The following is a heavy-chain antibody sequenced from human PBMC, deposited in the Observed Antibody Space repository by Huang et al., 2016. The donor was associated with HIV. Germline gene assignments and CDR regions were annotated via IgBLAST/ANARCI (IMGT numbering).Heavy chain of an antibody. V-gene: IGHV2-5*01. CDR1: GFSLTTSGVG. Sequence: QITLKESGPTLVKPTQTLTLTCTFSGFSLTTSGVGVGWIRQPPGQALEWLARIYWNDDKTYSPSLKSRLTITQDTYNNQAVLTVANMDPVDTATYFCAYTNYYDTSGSPFGFWGQGTLVTVSS. J-gene: IGHJ4*02. CDR3: AYTNYYDTSGSPFGF. D-gene: IGHD3-22*01. CDR2: IYWNDDK.